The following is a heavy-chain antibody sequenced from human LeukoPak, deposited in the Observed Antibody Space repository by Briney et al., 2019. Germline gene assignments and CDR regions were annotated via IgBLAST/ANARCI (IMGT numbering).Heavy chain of an antibody. J-gene: IGHJ5*02. V-gene: IGHV4-39*07. CDR3: ARGVDDSSGYYYENWFDP. Sequence: SETLSLTCTVSGGSISSGDYYWSWIRQPPGKGLEWIGEINHSGSTNYNPSLKSRVTISVDTSKNQFSLKLSSVTAADTAVYYCARGVDDSSGYYYENWFDPWGQGTLVTVSS. CDR1: GGSISSGDYY. D-gene: IGHD3-22*01. CDR2: INHSGST.